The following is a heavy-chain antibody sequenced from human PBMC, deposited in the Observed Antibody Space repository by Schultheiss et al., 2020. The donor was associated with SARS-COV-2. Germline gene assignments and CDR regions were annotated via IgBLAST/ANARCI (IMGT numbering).Heavy chain of an antibody. CDR2: IYYSGST. D-gene: IGHD3-9*01. CDR3: ASGPLDYDILTGYQAGAFDI. Sequence: SETLSLTCTVSGDSINYSYWSWIRQPPGKGLEWIGYIYYSGSTNYNPSLKSRVTISVDTSKNQFSLKLSSVTAADTAVYYCASGPLDYDILTGYQAGAFDIWGQGTMVTVSS. CDR1: GDSINYSY. J-gene: IGHJ3*02. V-gene: IGHV4-59*12.